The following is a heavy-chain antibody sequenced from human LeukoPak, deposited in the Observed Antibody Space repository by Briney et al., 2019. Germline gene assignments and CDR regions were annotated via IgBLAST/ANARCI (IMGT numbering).Heavy chain of an antibody. Sequence: SETPSLTCTVSGGSISSSSYYWGWIRQPPGKGLEWIGSIYYSGSTYYNPSLKSRVTISVDTSKNQFSLKLSSVTAADTAVYYCARQDYYGSGSYGTPDAFDIWGQGTMVTVSS. V-gene: IGHV4-39*01. D-gene: IGHD3-10*01. CDR2: IYYSGST. CDR1: GGSISSSSYY. CDR3: ARQDYYGSGSYGTPDAFDI. J-gene: IGHJ3*02.